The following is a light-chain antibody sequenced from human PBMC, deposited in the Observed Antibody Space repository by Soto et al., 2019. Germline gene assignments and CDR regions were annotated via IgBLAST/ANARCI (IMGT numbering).Light chain of an antibody. CDR3: HQRQSWPRT. V-gene: IGKV3-11*01. CDR2: QTS. CDR1: QYINTR. J-gene: IGKJ1*01. Sequence: EIVLTQSPATRSSFRGDRVTLSCRASQYINTRLAWYQHRPGQAPRLLIYQTSIRAAGIPARFSASGSGTDFTLTISDVQPEDFALYYCHQRQSWPRTFGQGTKVDIK.